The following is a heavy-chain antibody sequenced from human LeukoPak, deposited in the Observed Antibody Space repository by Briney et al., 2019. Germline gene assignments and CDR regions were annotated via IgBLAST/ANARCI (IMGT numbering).Heavy chain of an antibody. CDR2: ISSSGSII. D-gene: IGHD3-10*01. Sequence: GGSLRLSCAASGFTFSDYYMSWIRQAPGKGLEWVSYISSSGSIIYYADSVKGRFTISRDNAKNSLYLQMNSLRAEDTAVYYCAKSPYGSGSYYNLWVLGYWGQGTLVTVSS. V-gene: IGHV3-11*01. CDR1: GFTFSDYY. J-gene: IGHJ4*02. CDR3: AKSPYGSGSYYNLWVLGY.